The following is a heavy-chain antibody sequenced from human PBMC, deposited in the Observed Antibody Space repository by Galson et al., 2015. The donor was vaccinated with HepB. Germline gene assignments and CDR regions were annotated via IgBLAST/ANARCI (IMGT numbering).Heavy chain of an antibody. CDR3: ARLDCSSTSCLDY. CDR2: INAGNGNT. V-gene: IGHV1-3*01. J-gene: IGHJ4*02. Sequence: SVKVSCKASGYTFTSYAMHWVRQAPGQRLEWMGWINAGNGNTKYSQKFQGRVTITRDTSASTAYMELSSLRSEDTAVYYCARLDCSSTSCLDYWGQGTLVTVSS. CDR1: GYTFTSYA. D-gene: IGHD2-2*01.